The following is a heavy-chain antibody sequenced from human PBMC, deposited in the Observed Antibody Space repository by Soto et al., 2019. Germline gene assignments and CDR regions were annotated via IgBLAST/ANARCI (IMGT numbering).Heavy chain of an antibody. CDR2: LSLYNGNT. V-gene: IGHV1-18*04. J-gene: IGHJ4*02. CDR3: ARIGYGVNLLDN. Sequence: VQLVQSGAEVKKPGASVKVTCKASGYSFTHYGISWVRQAPGQGLEWMGWLSLYNGNTNYAQDFQGRVTMTADASTTTAYMELRSLRPDDTAVYYRARIGYGVNLLDNWGQGTLVIVSS. CDR1: GYSFTHYG. D-gene: IGHD4-17*01.